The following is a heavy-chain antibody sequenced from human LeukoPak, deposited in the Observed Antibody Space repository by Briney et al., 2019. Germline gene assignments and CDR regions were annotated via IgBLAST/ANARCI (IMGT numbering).Heavy chain of an antibody. CDR1: GYTFTSYG. Sequence: ASVKVSCKASGYTFTSYGISWVRQAPGQGLEWMGWIGAYNGNTNYAQKLQGRVTMTTDTSTSTAYMELRSLRSDDTAVYYCARDPIYYGSGSYYNGIGYYYYGMDVWGQGTTVTVSS. D-gene: IGHD3-10*01. CDR2: IGAYNGNT. CDR3: ARDPIYYGSGSYYNGIGYYYYGMDV. V-gene: IGHV1-18*01. J-gene: IGHJ6*02.